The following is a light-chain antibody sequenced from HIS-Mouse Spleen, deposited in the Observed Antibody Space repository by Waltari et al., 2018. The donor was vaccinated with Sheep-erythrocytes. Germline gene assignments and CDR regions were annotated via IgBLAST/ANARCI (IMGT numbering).Light chain of an antibody. V-gene: IGLV2-11*02. CDR1: SSYIGVYNY. Sequence: SALTQPPPVSGPPRQSVTISCTDTSSYIGVYNYFSWYQQHPGKAPKLMIYDVSKRPSGVPDRFSGSKSGNTASLTISGLQAEDEADYYCCSYAGSYNHVFATGTKVTVL. CDR2: DVS. CDR3: CSYAGSYNHV. J-gene: IGLJ1*01.